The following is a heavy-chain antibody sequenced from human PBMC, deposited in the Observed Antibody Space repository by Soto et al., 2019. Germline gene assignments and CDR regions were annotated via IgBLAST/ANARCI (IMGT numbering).Heavy chain of an antibody. CDR2: IIPIFGTA. CDR1: GGTFSSYA. CDR3: ASDKAPRHDFWSGYYPNWFDH. Sequence: QVQLVQSGAEVKKPGSSVKVSCKASGGTFSSYAISWVRQAPGQGLEWMGGIIPIFGTANYAQKFQGRVTITADESTSTAYMELSSLRSEDTAVYYCASDKAPRHDFWSGYYPNWFDHWGQGTLVTVSS. J-gene: IGHJ5*02. V-gene: IGHV1-69*01. D-gene: IGHD3-3*01.